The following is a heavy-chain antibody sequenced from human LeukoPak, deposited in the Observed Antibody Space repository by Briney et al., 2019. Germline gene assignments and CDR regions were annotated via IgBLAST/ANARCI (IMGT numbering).Heavy chain of an antibody. V-gene: IGHV1-2*02. CDR1: GYTFTGYY. D-gene: IGHD6-19*01. J-gene: IGHJ6*03. CDR3: ARARPSSGWPYYYYYMDV. Sequence: ASVKVSCKASGYTFTGYYIHWVRQAPGQGLEWMGWIKPNSGGTNYAQKFQGRVTMTRDTSISTAYMELSRLRSDDTAVYYCARARPSSGWPYYYYYMDVWGKGTTVTVSS. CDR2: IKPNSGGT.